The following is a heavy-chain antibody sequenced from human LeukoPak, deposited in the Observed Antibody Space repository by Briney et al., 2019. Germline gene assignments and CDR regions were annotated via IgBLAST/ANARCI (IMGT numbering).Heavy chain of an antibody. J-gene: IGHJ6*02. Sequence: GGSLRLSCTASGFTFRNYWMHWVRQAPGKGLVWVSRVNTDESVISYADSVKGRFTISRDNAKNTLYLQMSSLRAEDAALYYCARDLGYCSGGRCYYYYGMDVWGQGTTVTVSS. D-gene: IGHD2-15*01. CDR2: VNTDESVI. V-gene: IGHV3-74*01. CDR1: GFTFRNYW. CDR3: ARDLGYCSGGRCYYYYGMDV.